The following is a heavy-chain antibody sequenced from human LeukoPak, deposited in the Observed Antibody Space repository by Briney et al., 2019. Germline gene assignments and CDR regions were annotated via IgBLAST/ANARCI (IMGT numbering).Heavy chain of an antibody. CDR3: ARIQRRQWERDAFDI. CDR2: IYYSGNT. J-gene: IGHJ3*02. D-gene: IGHD1-26*01. Sequence: SETLSLTCTVSGGSISSCYWSWIRQPPGKGLEWIGYIYYSGNTNYNPSLKSRVTISVDTSKNQFSLKLSSVTAADTALYYCARIQRRQWERDAFDIWGQGTVVTVSS. V-gene: IGHV4-59*01. CDR1: GGSISSCY.